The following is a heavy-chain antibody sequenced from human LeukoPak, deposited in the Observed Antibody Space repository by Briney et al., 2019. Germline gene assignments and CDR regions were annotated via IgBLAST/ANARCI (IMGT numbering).Heavy chain of an antibody. D-gene: IGHD5-24*01. Sequence: GGSLRLSCAASGFTFSSYAMNWVRQAPGKGLEWVSGISNSGGGTYYADSVKGRFTISRDNSKNTLYLQMNSLRVEDTAVYYCARERDGYNFDYYYGMDVWGQGTTVTVSS. CDR1: GFTFSSYA. CDR2: ISNSGGGT. J-gene: IGHJ6*02. CDR3: ARERDGYNFDYYYGMDV. V-gene: IGHV3-23*01.